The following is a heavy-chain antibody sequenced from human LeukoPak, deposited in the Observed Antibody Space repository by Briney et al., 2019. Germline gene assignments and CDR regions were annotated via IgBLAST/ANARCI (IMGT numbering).Heavy chain of an antibody. CDR1: GGSISSGGYY. Sequence: SETLSLTCTVSGGSISSGGYYWSWIRQPPGRGLEWIGYIYHSGSTYYNPSLKSRVTISVDRSKNQFSLKLSSVTAADTAVYYCARVGIAESSGAFDIWGQGAMVTVSS. CDR2: IYHSGST. D-gene: IGHD6-13*01. J-gene: IGHJ3*02. V-gene: IGHV4-30-2*01. CDR3: ARVGIAESSGAFDI.